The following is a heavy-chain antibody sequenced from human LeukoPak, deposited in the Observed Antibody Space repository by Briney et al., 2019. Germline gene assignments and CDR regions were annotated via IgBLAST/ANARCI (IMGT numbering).Heavy chain of an antibody. CDR3: ARGGTDSGYYYYGMDV. CDR2: IYSGGSI. CDR1: GFTVRSNY. D-gene: IGHD1-26*01. Sequence: GGSLRLSCAASGFTVRSNYMSWLRQAPGKGLEWVSGIYSGGSIYYADPVKGRFTIARDNSKNTLYLQMNTLRAEDTAVYYCARGGTDSGYYYYGMDVWGQGTTVTVSS. J-gene: IGHJ6*02. V-gene: IGHV3-53*01.